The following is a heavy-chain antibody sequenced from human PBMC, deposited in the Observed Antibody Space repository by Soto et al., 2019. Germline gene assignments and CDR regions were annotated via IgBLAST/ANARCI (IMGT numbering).Heavy chain of an antibody. CDR2: ISAYNGNT. V-gene: IGHV1-18*01. CDR3: VRVQFLEDYYYYYGMDV. J-gene: IGHJ6*02. Sequence: QVQLVQSGAEVKKPGASVKVSCKASGYTFTSYGISWVRQAPGQGLEWMGWISAYNGNTNYAQKLQGRVTMTTDTSTSTAYMELRSLRSDDTAVYYCVRVQFLEDYYYYYGMDVWGQGTTVTVSS. D-gene: IGHD3-3*01. CDR1: GYTFTSYG.